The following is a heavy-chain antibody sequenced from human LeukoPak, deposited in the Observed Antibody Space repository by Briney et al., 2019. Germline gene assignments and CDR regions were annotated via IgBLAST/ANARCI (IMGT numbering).Heavy chain of an antibody. D-gene: IGHD3-10*01. CDR3: ARDYYGSGSIGG. CDR2: IIPILGIA. CDR1: GGTFSSYA. Sequence: SVKVSCKASGGTFSSYAISWVRQAPGQGLEWMGRIIPILGIANYAQKFQGRVTITADKSTSTAYMELSSLRSEDTAVYYCARDYYGSGSIGGWGQGTLVTVSS. J-gene: IGHJ4*02. V-gene: IGHV1-69*04.